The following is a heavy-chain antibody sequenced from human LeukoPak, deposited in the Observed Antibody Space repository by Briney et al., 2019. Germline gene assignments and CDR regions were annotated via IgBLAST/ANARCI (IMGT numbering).Heavy chain of an antibody. V-gene: IGHV6-1*01. CDR1: GDGVSSNSAA. CDR2: TYYRSKWYN. J-gene: IGHJ4*02. Sequence: SQTLSLTCAISGDGVSSNSAAWNWIRQSPSRGLEWLGRTYYRSKWYNDYAVSVKSRITINPDTSKNQFSLQLNSVTPEDTAVYYCAKNPDYYDSSGLFDYWGQGTLVTVSS. CDR3: AKNPDYYDSSGLFDY. D-gene: IGHD3-22*01.